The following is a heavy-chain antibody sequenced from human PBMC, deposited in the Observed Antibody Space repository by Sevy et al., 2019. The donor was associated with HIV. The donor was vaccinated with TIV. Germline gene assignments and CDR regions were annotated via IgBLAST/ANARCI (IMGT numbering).Heavy chain of an antibody. CDR3: AKDFTGYNGMDV. J-gene: IGHJ6*02. CDR2: ISGSSSAI. D-gene: IGHD3-9*01. Sequence: GGSLRLSCAASGFTFSDYYMSWIRQAPGKGLEWISYISGSSSAIVYAASVKGRFAISRDNSKNMLYLQMNSLRAEDTAVYYCAKDFTGYNGMDVWGQGTMVTVSS. V-gene: IGHV3-11*04. CDR1: GFTFSDYY.